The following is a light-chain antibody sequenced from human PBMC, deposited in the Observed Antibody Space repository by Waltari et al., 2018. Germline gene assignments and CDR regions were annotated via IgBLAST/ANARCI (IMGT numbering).Light chain of an antibody. V-gene: IGKV3-20*01. Sequence: EIVLTQSPGTLSLSPGERATLSCRASQSVSRYLAWYQQKPGQAPRLLLYDASTRATGIPDRFSGSGSGTDFSLTISRLEPEDFAGYYCQKYGRLPATFGQGTKVEIK. CDR1: QSVSRY. CDR3: QKYGRLPAT. J-gene: IGKJ1*01. CDR2: DAS.